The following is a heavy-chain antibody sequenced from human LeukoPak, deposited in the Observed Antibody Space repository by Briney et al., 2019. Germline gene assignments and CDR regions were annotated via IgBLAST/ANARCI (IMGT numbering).Heavy chain of an antibody. V-gene: IGHV3-21*01. J-gene: IGHJ6*03. CDR2: ISGTSTFI. Sequence: GGSLGLSCAASGFSFSCYSLNWVRQAPGKGLELVSSISGTSTFIYYADSVKGRFIISRDNSKDSLYLHMNSLRAEDMAMYYCARVKQQLVRLLGRDTTYYYYYYMDVWGKGTTVTVSS. CDR1: GFSFSCYS. D-gene: IGHD6-13*01. CDR3: ARVKQQLVRLLGRDTTYYYYYYMDV.